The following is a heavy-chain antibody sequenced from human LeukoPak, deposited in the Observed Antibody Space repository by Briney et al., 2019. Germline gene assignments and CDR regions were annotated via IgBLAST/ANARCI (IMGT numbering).Heavy chain of an antibody. CDR3: AKDPHPGGSAGDY. J-gene: IGHJ4*02. Sequence: GGSLRLSCAASGFTFSSYAMSWVRQAPGKGLEWVSAISGSGGSTYYADSVKGRFTISRDNSENTLYLQMNSLRAEDTAVYYCAKDPHPGGSAGDYWGQGTLVTVSS. V-gene: IGHV3-23*01. CDR1: GFTFSSYA. CDR2: ISGSGGST. D-gene: IGHD3-10*01.